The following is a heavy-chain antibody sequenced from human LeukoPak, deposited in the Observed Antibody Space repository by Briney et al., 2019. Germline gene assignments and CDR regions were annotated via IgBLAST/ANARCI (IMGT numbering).Heavy chain of an antibody. D-gene: IGHD6-19*01. J-gene: IGHJ4*02. CDR1: GYSISSGYF. CDR3: ATSGWYLLPGVY. V-gene: IGHV4-38-2*02. CDR2: INHSGST. Sequence: SETLSLTCSISGYSISSGYFWGWIRQPPGKGLEWIGEINHSGSTNYNPSLKSRVTISVDTSKNQFSLKLSSVTAADTAVYYCATSGWYLLPGVYWGQGTLVTVSS.